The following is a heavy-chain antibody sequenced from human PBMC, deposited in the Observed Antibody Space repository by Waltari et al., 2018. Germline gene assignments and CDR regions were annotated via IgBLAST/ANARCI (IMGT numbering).Heavy chain of an antibody. D-gene: IGHD4-17*01. Sequence: QVQLQESGPGLVKPSETLSLTCAASGYSISSGYYWGWIRQPPGKGLEWIGSIYHSGSTYYNPTLKSRVTISVETSKNQFSLKLSSVTAADTAVYYCARDRDYGGRDAFDIWGQGTMVTVSS. V-gene: IGHV4-38-2*02. J-gene: IGHJ3*02. CDR1: GYSISSGYY. CDR2: IYHSGST. CDR3: ARDRDYGGRDAFDI.